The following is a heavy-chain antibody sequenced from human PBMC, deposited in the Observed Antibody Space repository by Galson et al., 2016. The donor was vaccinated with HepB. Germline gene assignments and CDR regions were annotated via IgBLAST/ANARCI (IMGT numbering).Heavy chain of an antibody. V-gene: IGHV4-39*01. D-gene: IGHD6-13*01. J-gene: IGHJ4*02. CDR3: VRGEYNISWYKY. CDR2: IANSGST. CDR1: GDSINIARYF. Sequence: SETLSLTCSVSGDSINIARYFWGWIRQSPTRGLEWIGTIANSGSTYYNPSLRSRVSRSVDTSRNQFSLKLNSVTAADTALYYCVRGEYNISWYKYWGQGTLVTVSS.